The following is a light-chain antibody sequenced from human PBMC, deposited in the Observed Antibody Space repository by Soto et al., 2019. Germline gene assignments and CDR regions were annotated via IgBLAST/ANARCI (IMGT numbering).Light chain of an antibody. CDR1: QSVISNY. J-gene: IGKJ1*01. Sequence: EIVLTQSPGTLSFSPGERSSRSCRSSQSVISNYFAWYQQKPGQAPRLLIYGISTRATGVPDRFSGSGSGTDFTLTISRLEPEDFAVYYCEQYGSSPRTFGQGTKVDI. CDR2: GIS. V-gene: IGKV3-20*01. CDR3: EQYGSSPRT.